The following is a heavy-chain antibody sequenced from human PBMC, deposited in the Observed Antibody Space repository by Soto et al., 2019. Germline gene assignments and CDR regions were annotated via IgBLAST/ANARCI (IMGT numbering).Heavy chain of an antibody. CDR2: ISYSGST. CDR3: TRVRLGAVTRFFDS. CDR1: GGSISSDSYY. Sequence: SETLSLTCTVSGGSISSDSYYWGWIRQSPEKGLEWIASISYSGSTYYNPTLKSRLIISVDTSKSQFSLKLSSVTSLKIEDTAVYYCTRVRLGAVTRFFDSWGQGTLVTVSS. D-gene: IGHD2-15*01. V-gene: IGHV4-39*07. J-gene: IGHJ4*02.